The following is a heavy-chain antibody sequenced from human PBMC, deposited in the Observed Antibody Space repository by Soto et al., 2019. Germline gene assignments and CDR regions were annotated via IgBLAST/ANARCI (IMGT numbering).Heavy chain of an antibody. V-gene: IGHV1-69*01. CDR1: GGTFSSYA. CDR2: IIPIFGTA. D-gene: IGHD3-10*01. J-gene: IGHJ3*02. Sequence: QVQLVQSGAEVKKPGSSVNVSCKASGGTFSSYAISWVRQAPGQGLEWMGGIIPIFGTANYAQKFQGRVTITADESTSTAYMELSSLRSEDTAVYYCARSLSTIYGSGSYYTSDAFDIWGQGTIVTVSS. CDR3: ARSLSTIYGSGSYYTSDAFDI.